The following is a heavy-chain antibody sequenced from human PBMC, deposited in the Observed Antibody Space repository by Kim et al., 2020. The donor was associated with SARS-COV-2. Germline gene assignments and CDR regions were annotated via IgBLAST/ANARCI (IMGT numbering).Heavy chain of an antibody. CDR1: GASIYDYY. V-gene: IGHV4-59*01. D-gene: IGHD3-3*01. Sequence: SETLSLTCTVSGASIYDYYWNWIRQPPGKGLEWIGFIHYSGNRYDNSSLKSRLTTFVDTSKNHISLSLSSVTAADTAVYYCARWSRKAFDVWGQGTKVTVSS. CDR2: IHYSGNR. CDR3: ARWSRKAFDV. J-gene: IGHJ3*01.